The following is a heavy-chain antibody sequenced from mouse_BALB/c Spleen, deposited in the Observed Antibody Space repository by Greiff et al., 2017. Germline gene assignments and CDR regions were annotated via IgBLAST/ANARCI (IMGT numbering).Heavy chain of an antibody. CDR3: ARGGPLRLLAY. V-gene: IGHV5-17*02. J-gene: IGHJ3*01. CDR2: ISSGSSTI. CDR1: GFTFSSFG. D-gene: IGHD1-2*01. Sequence: DVKLVESGGGLVQPGGSRKLSCAASGFTFSSFGMHWVRQAPEKGLEWVAYISSGSSTIYYADTVKGRFTISRDNPKNTLFLQMTSLRSEDTAMYYCARGGPLRLLAYWGQGTLVTVSA.